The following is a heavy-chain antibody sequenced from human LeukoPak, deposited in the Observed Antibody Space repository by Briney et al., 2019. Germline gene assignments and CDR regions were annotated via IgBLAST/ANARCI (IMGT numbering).Heavy chain of an antibody. CDR1: GYTFTSYG. Sequence: ASVKVSCKASGYTFTSYGISWVRQAAGQGLEWMGWISAYNGNTNYAQKLQGRVTMTTDTSTSTAYMELRSLRSDDTAVYYCARKRWFGEFYYFDYWGQGTLVTVSS. V-gene: IGHV1-18*01. J-gene: IGHJ4*02. CDR2: ISAYNGNT. CDR3: ARKRWFGEFYYFDY. D-gene: IGHD3-10*01.